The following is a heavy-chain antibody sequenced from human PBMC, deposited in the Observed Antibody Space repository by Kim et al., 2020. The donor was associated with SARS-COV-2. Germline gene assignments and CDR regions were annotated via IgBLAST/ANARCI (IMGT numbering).Heavy chain of an antibody. Sequence: SETLSLTCTVSGGSISSYYWSWIRQPPGKGLEWIGYIYYSGSTNYNPSLKSRVTISVDTSKNQFSLKLSSVTAADTAVYYCARDFCEYSSSGGYYYYGMDDWGQGTTVTVSS. CDR1: GGSISSYY. CDR2: IYYSGST. J-gene: IGHJ6*02. D-gene: IGHD6-6*01. V-gene: IGHV4-59*13. CDR3: ARDFCEYSSSGGYYYYGMDD.